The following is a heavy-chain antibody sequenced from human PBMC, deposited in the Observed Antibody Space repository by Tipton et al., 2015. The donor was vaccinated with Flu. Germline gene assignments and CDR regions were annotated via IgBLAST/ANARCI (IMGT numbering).Heavy chain of an antibody. CDR3: AGDSPYDSSGYYSDY. Sequence: TLSLTCTVSGGSISSTYYWGWIRQPPGTGLEWIGSIFYSGSFSGGSTYYNPSLKSRVTISVDTSKNQFSLKLSAVTAADTAIYYCAGDSPYDSSGYYSDYGGQGTQVTVSA. J-gene: IGHJ4*02. D-gene: IGHD3-22*01. CDR1: GGSISSTYY. V-gene: IGHV4-39*07. CDR2: IFYSGSFSGGST.